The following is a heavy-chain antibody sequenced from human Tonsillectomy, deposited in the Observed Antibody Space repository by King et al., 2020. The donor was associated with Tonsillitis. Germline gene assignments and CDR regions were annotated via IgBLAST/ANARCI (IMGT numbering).Heavy chain of an antibody. CDR3: ARLRTVTKVYYYSGMDV. D-gene: IGHD4-17*01. V-gene: IGHV5-51*01. J-gene: IGHJ6*02. Sequence: QLVQSGAEVKKPGESLKISCKGSGYSFTTYWIGWVRQMPGKGLEWRGIIYPGDSDTRYSPSFQGQVTISADKSISAAYLQWRSLKASDTAMYYCARLRTVTKVYYYSGMDVWGQGTTVTVSS. CDR1: GYSFTTYW. CDR2: IYPGDSDT.